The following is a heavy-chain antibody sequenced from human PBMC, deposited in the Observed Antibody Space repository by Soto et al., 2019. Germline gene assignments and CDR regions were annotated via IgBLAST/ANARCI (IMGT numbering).Heavy chain of an antibody. V-gene: IGHV1-46*01. CDR3: ARDLTPRSSRDGPTPVRSYYYYYGMDV. J-gene: IGHJ6*02. CDR1: GYTFTSYY. D-gene: IGHD2-2*01. Sequence: ASVKVSCKASGYTFTSYYMHWVRQAPGQGLEWMGIINPSGGSTSYAQKFQGRVTMTRDTSTSTVYMELSSLRSEDTAVYYCARDLTPRSSRDGPTPVRSYYYYYGMDVWGQGTTVTVSS. CDR2: INPSGGST.